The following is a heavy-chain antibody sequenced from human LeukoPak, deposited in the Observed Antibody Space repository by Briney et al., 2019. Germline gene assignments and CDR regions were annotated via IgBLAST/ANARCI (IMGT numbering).Heavy chain of an antibody. J-gene: IGHJ5*02. CDR3: ARGRGCSSTSCRRNWFDP. CDR1: GYTFTSYD. V-gene: IGHV1-8*01. Sequence: ASVKVSCKASGYTFTSYDINWVRQATGQGLEWMGWMNPNSGNTGYAQKFQGRVTMTRNTSISTAYMELSSLRSEDTAVYYCARGRGCSSTSCRRNWFDPWGQGTLVTVSS. CDR2: MNPNSGNT. D-gene: IGHD2-2*01.